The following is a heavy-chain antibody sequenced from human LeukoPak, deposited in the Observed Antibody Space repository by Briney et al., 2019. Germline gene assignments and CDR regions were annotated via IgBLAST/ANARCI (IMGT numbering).Heavy chain of an antibody. CDR1: GFTFSSYG. CDR3: AKDRGSSSAIDY. J-gene: IGHJ4*02. Sequence: PGGSLRLSCAASGFTFSSYGMHWVRQAPGKGLEWVAVISYDGSNKYYADSVKGRFTISRDNSKNTLYLQMNSLRAEDTAVYYCAKDRGSSSAIDYWGQGTLVTVSP. D-gene: IGHD6-6*01. V-gene: IGHV3-30*18. CDR2: ISYDGSNK.